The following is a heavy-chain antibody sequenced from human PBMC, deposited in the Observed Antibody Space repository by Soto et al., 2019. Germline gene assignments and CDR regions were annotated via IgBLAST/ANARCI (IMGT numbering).Heavy chain of an antibody. D-gene: IGHD3-9*01. J-gene: IGHJ5*02. CDR1: GGSISSGGYY. CDR2: IYYSGST. V-gene: IGHV4-31*03. CDR3: ARTLRVLRYSTGVIQYNWFDP. Sequence: SETLSLTCTVSGGSISSGGYYWSWIRQHPGKGLEWIGYIYYSGSTYYNPSLKSRVTISVDTSKNQFSLKLSSVTAADTAVYYCARTLRVLRYSTGVIQYNWFDPWGQGTLVTVSS.